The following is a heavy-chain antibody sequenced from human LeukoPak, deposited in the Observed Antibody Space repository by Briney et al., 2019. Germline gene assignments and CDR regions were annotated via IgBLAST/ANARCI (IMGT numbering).Heavy chain of an antibody. Sequence: SETLSLTCAVYGGSFCGYYWSWIRQPPGKGLEWIGEINHSGSTNYNPSLKSRVTISVDTSKNQFSLKLSSVTAADAAVYYCARQVWFGELLSYYYYMDVWGKGTTVTISS. CDR3: ARQVWFGELLSYYYYMDV. J-gene: IGHJ6*03. CDR2: INHSGST. CDR1: GGSFCGYY. D-gene: IGHD3-10*01. V-gene: IGHV4-34*01.